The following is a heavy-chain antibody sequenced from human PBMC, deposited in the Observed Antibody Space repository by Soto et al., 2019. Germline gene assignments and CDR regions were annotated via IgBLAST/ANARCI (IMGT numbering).Heavy chain of an antibody. Sequence: QVQLVQSGAEVKKPGASVKVSCKASGYRFTSYGITWVRQAPGQGLEWMGWISTFNGDTFYAQNFQGRFTMTTDTSTTTGYMELRSLTFDDTSMYYCARSTGPRIGAGLWGQGTLVTVSS. J-gene: IGHJ1*01. CDR1: GYRFTSYG. CDR3: ARSTGPRIGAGL. D-gene: IGHD3-3*01. CDR2: ISTFNGDT. V-gene: IGHV1-18*01.